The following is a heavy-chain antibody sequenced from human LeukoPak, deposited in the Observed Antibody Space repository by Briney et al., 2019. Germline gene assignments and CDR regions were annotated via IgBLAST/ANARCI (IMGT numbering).Heavy chain of an antibody. CDR2: IYSDGTT. D-gene: IGHD3-10*01. CDR3: ATRAGGYYYCAGRYYGRDV. CDR1: GFTVSSNY. V-gene: IGHV3-66*01. J-gene: IGHJ6*02. Sequence: GGSLRLSCAPSGFTVSSNYMSWVRQAPGKGLEWVSLIYSDGTTYYADSVKGRFTTSRDNSKNTLYLQMDSLRAEDTAVDFCATRAGGYYYCAGRYYGRDVWRQGTTVTVSS.